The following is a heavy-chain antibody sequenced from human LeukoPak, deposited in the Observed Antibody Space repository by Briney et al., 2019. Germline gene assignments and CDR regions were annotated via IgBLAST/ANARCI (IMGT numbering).Heavy chain of an antibody. CDR1: GGSISSSNW. D-gene: IGHD3-22*01. CDR3: ARVGDSSGYYSSHYYYGMDV. J-gene: IGHJ6*02. Sequence: SETLSLTCAVSGGSISSSNWWSWVRQPPGKGLEWIGEIYHSGSTNYNPSLKSRVTISVDKSKNQFSLKLSSVTAADTAVYYCARVGDSSGYYSSHYYYGMDVWGQGTTVTVSS. V-gene: IGHV4-4*02. CDR2: IYHSGST.